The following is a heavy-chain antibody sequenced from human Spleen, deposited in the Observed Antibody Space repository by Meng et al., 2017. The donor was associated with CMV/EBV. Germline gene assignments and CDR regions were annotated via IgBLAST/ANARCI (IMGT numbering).Heavy chain of an antibody. CDR1: STSISTSNW. J-gene: IGHJ4*02. D-gene: IGHD4/OR15-4a*01. V-gene: IGHV4-4*02. Sequence: CAVSSTSISTSNWWSWVRQPPGKGLEWIGEVYHSGYTNYNPSLKSRVTMSVDRSKNQFSLRLSSVTAADTAIYYCARVTEYGGNCFDSWGQGTLVTVSS. CDR2: VYHSGYT. CDR3: ARVTEYGGNCFDS.